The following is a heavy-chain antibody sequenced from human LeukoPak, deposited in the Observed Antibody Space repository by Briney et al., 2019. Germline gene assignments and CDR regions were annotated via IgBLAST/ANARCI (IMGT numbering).Heavy chain of an antibody. CDR1: GGSISSYY. CDR3: ARRFDSTLSQYYYMDV. V-gene: IGHV4-59*08. D-gene: IGHD3-22*01. J-gene: IGHJ6*03. CDR2: IYYSGST. Sequence: PSETLSLTCTVSGGSISSYYRSWIRQPPGKGLEWIGYIYYSGSTNYNPSLKSRVTISVDTSKNQFSLKLSSVTAADTAVYYCARRFDSTLSQYYYMDVWGKGTTVTVSS.